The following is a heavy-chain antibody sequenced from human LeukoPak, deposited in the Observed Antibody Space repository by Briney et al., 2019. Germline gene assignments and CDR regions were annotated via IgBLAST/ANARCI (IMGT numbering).Heavy chain of an antibody. J-gene: IGHJ4*02. D-gene: IGHD3-16*01. Sequence: GASVKVSCKASGYSFTGYYIHWVRQAPGQGLAWMGWINPNSGGTNYAQKFQGRVTMTRDTSISTAYMELSRLRSDDTAVYYCRFFGYDYFDYWGQGTLVTVSS. CDR3: RFFGYDYFDY. CDR2: INPNSGGT. CDR1: GYSFTGYY. V-gene: IGHV1-2*02.